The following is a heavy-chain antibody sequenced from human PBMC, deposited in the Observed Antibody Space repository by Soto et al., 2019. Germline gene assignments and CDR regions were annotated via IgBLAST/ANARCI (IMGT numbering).Heavy chain of an antibody. CDR1: GDSVSSGTVV. CDR3: ARGIYHTSVGTAFDI. CDR2: TYYRSRWYH. V-gene: IGHV6-1*01. D-gene: IGHD1-1*01. Sequence: PTEALSLTCAISGDSVSSGTVVWNWIRLSPSRGREWLGRTYYRSRWYHEYVVFLQSRISINPDTSKNHYTLQLNSVTPEDTAVYYCARGIYHTSVGTAFDIWGQGTKVPVSS. J-gene: IGHJ3*02.